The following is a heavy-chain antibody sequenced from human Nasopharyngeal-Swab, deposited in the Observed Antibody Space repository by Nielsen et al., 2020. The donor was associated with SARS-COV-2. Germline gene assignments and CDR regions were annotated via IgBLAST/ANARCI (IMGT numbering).Heavy chain of an antibody. CDR1: GGSIRSDDYY. CDR2: INYSGNS. D-gene: IGHD4-17*01. Sequence: LRLSCTVSGGSIRSDDYYWGWIRQPPGKGLEWIGYINYSGNSYYNPSLKSRVSISVETSKNQFSLKLRSVTAADTALYYCARHDYGDLITIDSWGQGTLVTVSS. V-gene: IGHV4-30-4*01. J-gene: IGHJ5*01. CDR3: ARHDYGDLITIDS.